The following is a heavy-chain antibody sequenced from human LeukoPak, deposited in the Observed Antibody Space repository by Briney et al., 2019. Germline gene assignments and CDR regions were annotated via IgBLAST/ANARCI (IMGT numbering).Heavy chain of an antibody. CDR2: IKQDGNEK. Sequence: GGSLRLSCAASGFTFSRYWMNWVRQAPGKGPEWVANIKQDGNEKYYVDSVKGRFTTSRDNSKNTVYLQMNSLRTEDTAMYYCARGGAFDIWGQGTMVTVSS. V-gene: IGHV3-7*03. D-gene: IGHD3-10*01. CDR3: ARGGAFDI. J-gene: IGHJ3*02. CDR1: GFTFSRYW.